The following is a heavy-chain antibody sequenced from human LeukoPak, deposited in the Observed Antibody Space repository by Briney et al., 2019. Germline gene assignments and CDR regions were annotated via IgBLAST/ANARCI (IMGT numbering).Heavy chain of an antibody. Sequence: ASVKVSCKASGGTFSSYAISWVRQAPGQGLEWMGRIIPIFGTANYAQKFQGRVTITTDESTSTAYMELSSLRSEDTAVYYCARGYCSGGSCYSGTLYYMDVWGKGTTVTVSS. J-gene: IGHJ6*03. CDR1: GGTFSSYA. D-gene: IGHD2-15*01. V-gene: IGHV1-69*05. CDR2: IIPIFGTA. CDR3: ARGYCSGGSCYSGTLYYMDV.